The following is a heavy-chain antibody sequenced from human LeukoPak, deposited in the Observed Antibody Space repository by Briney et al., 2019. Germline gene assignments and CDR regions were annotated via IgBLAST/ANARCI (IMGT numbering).Heavy chain of an antibody. D-gene: IGHD2-21*02. Sequence: GGSLRLSCAASGFTFSGSAMHWVRQASGKGLEWVGRIRSKANSYATAYAASVKGRFTISRDDSKNTAYLQMNSLKTEDTAVYYCTRHGFVQAFYCGGDCYNNWYFDLWGRGTLVTVSS. CDR3: TRHGFVQAFYCGGDCYNNWYFDL. V-gene: IGHV3-73*01. CDR1: GFTFSGSA. CDR2: IRSKANSYAT. J-gene: IGHJ2*01.